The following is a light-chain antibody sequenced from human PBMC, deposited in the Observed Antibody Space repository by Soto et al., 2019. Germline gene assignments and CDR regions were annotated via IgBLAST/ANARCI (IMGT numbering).Light chain of an antibody. J-gene: IGKJ1*01. CDR1: RSLSSTS. CDR3: QQYGSSPRT. V-gene: IGKV3-20*01. Sequence: PGERAALSSRASRSLSSTSLAWYQQRPGQAPRLLIYDVSSRATGIPDRFSGSGSGTDFTLTINRLEPDDFAVYYCQQYGSSPRTFGQGTKVEIK. CDR2: DVS.